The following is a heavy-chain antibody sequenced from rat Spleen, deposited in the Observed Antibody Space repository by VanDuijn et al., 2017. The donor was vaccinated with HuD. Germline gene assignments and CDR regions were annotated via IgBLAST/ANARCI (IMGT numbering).Heavy chain of an antibody. J-gene: IGHJ2*01. CDR2: ITYDGSST. CDR1: GFTFSDYN. CDR3: TRPPYNNHFDY. Sequence: EVQLVESGGGLVQPGRSLKLSCAASGFTFSDYNMAWVRQAPRKGLEWVAIITYDGSSTYYRDSVKGRFTISRDNAKNTLYLQMNSLRSEDTATYYCTRPPYNNHFDYWGQGVMVAVSS. V-gene: IGHV5-7*01. D-gene: IGHD1-10*01.